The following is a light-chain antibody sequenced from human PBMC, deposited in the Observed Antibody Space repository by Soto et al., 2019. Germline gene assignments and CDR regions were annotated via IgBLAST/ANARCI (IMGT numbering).Light chain of an antibody. V-gene: IGKV3-20*01. Sequence: PGERATLSCRASQSLRSGDLACYQQIPGQAPGLLIYGASSRATGIPDGFSGSGSGTEFTLTISSLESEDFAVYFCQQYGDRPRTFGQGTKVDIK. J-gene: IGKJ1*01. CDR1: QSLRSGD. CDR2: GAS. CDR3: QQYGDRPRT.